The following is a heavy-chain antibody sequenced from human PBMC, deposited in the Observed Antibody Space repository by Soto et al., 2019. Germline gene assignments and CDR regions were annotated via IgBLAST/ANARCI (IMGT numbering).Heavy chain of an antibody. V-gene: IGHV3-21*01. Sequence: EVQLVESGGGPVKPGGSLRLSCAASGFTFSSYSMNWVHQAPGKGLEWVSSISSSSSYIYYADSVKGRFTISRDNAKNSLYLQMNSLRAEDTAVYYCARESGSYFLGLDYWGQGTLVTVSS. J-gene: IGHJ4*02. CDR1: GFTFSSYS. CDR3: ARESGSYFLGLDY. D-gene: IGHD1-26*01. CDR2: ISSSSSYI.